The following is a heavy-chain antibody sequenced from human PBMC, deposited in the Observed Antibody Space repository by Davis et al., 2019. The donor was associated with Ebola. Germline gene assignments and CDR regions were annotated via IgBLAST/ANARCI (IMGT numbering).Heavy chain of an antibody. CDR3: ARDNGCSGGSCYSGVLYYYYGMDV. J-gene: IGHJ6*02. CDR1: GGSISSYY. V-gene: IGHV4-59*12. D-gene: IGHD2-15*01. Sequence: SETLSLTCTVSGGSISSYYWSWIRQPPGKGLEWIGYIYYSGSTNYNPSLKSRVTISVDTSKNQFSLKLSSVTAADTAVYYCARDNGCSGGSCYSGVLYYYYGMDVWGQGTTVTVSS. CDR2: IYYSGST.